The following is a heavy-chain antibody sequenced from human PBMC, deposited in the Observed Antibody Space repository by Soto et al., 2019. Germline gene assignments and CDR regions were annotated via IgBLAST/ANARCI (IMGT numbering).Heavy chain of an antibody. D-gene: IGHD6-25*01. CDR3: ARGGRHSDYYYYYGMDV. CDR1: GYTFTIYY. Sequence: ASVKVSWKAFGYTFTIYYIHWVRQAPGQGLEWMGVINTSGGSPTYAQKFQDRVTMTRDTSTSTVYMELSSLRSEDTAVYYCARGGRHSDYYYYYGMDVWGQGTTVTVSS. CDR2: INTSGGSP. V-gene: IGHV1-46*01. J-gene: IGHJ6*02.